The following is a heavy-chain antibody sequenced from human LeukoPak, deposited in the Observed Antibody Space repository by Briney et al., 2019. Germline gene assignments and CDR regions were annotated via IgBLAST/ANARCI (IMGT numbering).Heavy chain of an antibody. CDR3: ASPVKYYDTWSGYPPFDY. D-gene: IGHD3-3*01. Sequence: GASVKVSCKASGGTFNNFAISWARQAPGQGLEWVGGIIPMSGTANYAQKFQGRVTITADESTSTAYMELSSLRSEDTAIYYCASPVKYYDTWSGYPPFDYWGQGTLVTVSS. V-gene: IGHV1-69*13. J-gene: IGHJ4*02. CDR2: IIPMSGTA. CDR1: GGTFNNFA.